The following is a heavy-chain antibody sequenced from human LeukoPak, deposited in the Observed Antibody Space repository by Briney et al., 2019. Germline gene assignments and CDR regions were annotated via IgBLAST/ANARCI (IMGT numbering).Heavy chain of an antibody. CDR3: ARGLKVRPIVVVPAAILFDY. CDR1: GGSISSYY. D-gene: IGHD2-2*02. J-gene: IGHJ4*02. CDR2: IYYSGST. V-gene: IGHV4-59*12. Sequence: SETLSLTCTVSGGSISSYYWSWVQQPPGKGLEWIGYIYYSGSTNYNPSLKSRVTISVDTSKNQFSLKLSSVTAADTAVYYCARGLKVRPIVVVPAAILFDYWGQGTLVTVSS.